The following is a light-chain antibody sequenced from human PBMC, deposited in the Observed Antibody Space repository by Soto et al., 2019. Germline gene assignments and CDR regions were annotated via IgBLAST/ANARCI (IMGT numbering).Light chain of an antibody. J-gene: IGLJ3*02. CDR1: SGHSSYA. Sequence: QLVLTQSPSASASLGASVKLTCTLRSGHSSYAIAWHQQQAEKGPRYLMKLNSDGSHTKGDGIPDRFSGSSSGAQRYITIYTLQSEDEADYYCQTWGTGIQVFGGGTKLTVL. CDR2: LNSDGSH. V-gene: IGLV4-69*01. CDR3: QTWGTGIQV.